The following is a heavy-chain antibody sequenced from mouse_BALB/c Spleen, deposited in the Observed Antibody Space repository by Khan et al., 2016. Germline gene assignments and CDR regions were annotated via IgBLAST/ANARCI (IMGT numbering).Heavy chain of an antibody. CDR2: ISYSDST. CDR1: GYSITSDYA. V-gene: IGHV3-2*02. J-gene: IGHJ3*01. D-gene: IGHD2-3*01. Sequence: EVQLQESGPGLVKPSQSLSLTCTVSGYSITSDYAWNWIRQFPGNKLEWMGYISYSDSTSYNPSLKSRVSITRTTSKHQFFLQLNSVTTEDTATYYCDTSNGGYFGHAWFAYWGQGTLVTVSA. CDR3: DTSNGGYFGHAWFAY.